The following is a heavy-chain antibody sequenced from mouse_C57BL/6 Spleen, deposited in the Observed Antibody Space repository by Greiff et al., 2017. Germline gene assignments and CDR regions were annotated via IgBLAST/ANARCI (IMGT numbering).Heavy chain of an antibody. J-gene: IGHJ1*03. D-gene: IGHD1-1*01. CDR2: ILPSIGRT. CDR1: DSEVFPIAY. Sequence: QVQLQQSGSELRSPGSSVKLSCKDFDSEVFPIAYMSWVRQKPGHGFEWIGGILPSIGRTIYGEKFEDKATLDADTLSNTAYLELNSLTSEDSAIYYCARRDYYYGSTLYWYFDVWGTGTTVTVSS. CDR3: ARRDYYYGSTLYWYFDV. V-gene: IGHV15-2*01.